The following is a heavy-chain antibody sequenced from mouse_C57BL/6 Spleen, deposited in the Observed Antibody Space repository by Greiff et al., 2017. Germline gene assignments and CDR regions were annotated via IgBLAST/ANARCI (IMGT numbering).Heavy chain of an antibody. CDR2: IDPEAGDT. V-gene: IGHV14-1*01. CDR1: GFNIKDYY. D-gene: IGHD2-5*01. Sequence: EVQLQQSGAELVRPGASVKLPCTASGFNIKDYYMHWVKQRPEQGLAWIGRIDPEAGDTEHAPKFQGKDTMTADTSSNTAYLQLSSLTSEDTAVYYCTTFSNLFAYWGQGTLVTVSA. J-gene: IGHJ3*01. CDR3: TTFSNLFAY.